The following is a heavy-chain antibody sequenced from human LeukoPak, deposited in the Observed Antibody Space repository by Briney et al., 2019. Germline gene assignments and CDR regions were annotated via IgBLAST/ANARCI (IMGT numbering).Heavy chain of an antibody. V-gene: IGHV4-4*07. CDR2: IYSSGST. Sequence: SETLSLTCTVSGGSINNYYWSWIRQPAGKGLEWIGRIYSSGSTNHNPSVQSRVTISVDKSKNQFSLEMSSVTAADTAVYYCARGYSYHYMDVWGKGTTVTVSS. CDR3: ARGYSYHYMDV. CDR1: GGSINNYY. J-gene: IGHJ6*03.